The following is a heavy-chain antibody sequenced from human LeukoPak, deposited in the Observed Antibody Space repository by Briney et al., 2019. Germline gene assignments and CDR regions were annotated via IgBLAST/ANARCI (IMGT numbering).Heavy chain of an antibody. V-gene: IGHV4-39*07. J-gene: IGHJ5*02. Sequence: PSQTLSLTCTVSGDSISSSGSYWGWIRQPPGKGLEWIGTIYYIGSTFYNPSLKSRVTISIDTSKNQFSLRLSSVTAADTAVYYCARGPYNYDGWFDPWGQGTLVTVSS. CDR1: GDSISSSGSY. CDR2: IYYIGST. CDR3: ARGPYNYDGWFDP. D-gene: IGHD3-3*01.